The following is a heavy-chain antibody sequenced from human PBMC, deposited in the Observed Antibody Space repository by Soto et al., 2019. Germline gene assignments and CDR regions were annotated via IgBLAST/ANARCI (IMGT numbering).Heavy chain of an antibody. CDR2: ISDDGSKK. V-gene: IGHV3-30*18. D-gene: IGHD3-10*01. J-gene: IGHJ4*02. CDR1: GFAFSKYG. Sequence: QVQLVESGGGVVQPGGSLRLSCAASGFAFSKYGMHWVRQAPGKGLEWVATISDDGSKKYLADSVRGRFTISRDNTENMLYLQINSLRPDDTAVYFCAKDWDYRGDLDFWGQGSLVTVSS. CDR3: AKDWDYRGDLDF.